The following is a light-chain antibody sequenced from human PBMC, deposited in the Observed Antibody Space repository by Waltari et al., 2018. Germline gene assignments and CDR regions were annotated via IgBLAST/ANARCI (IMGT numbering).Light chain of an antibody. Sequence: QSALTQPASVSGTPGQSITISCSGTTSDVGSYDLVSWYQQHPGEAPKLRMCEVFKRPPDTSSRFSGAKSGSTASLTISGLQPEDEADYYCCSYAGRGTYVFGSGTKVTVL. CDR2: EVF. CDR1: TSDVGSYDL. V-gene: IGLV2-23*02. CDR3: CSYAGRGTYV. J-gene: IGLJ1*01.